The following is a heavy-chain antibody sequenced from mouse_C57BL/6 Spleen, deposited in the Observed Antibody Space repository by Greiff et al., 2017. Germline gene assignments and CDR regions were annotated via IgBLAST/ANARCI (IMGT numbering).Heavy chain of an antibody. D-gene: IGHD2-3*01. Sequence: VQLQQPGAELVKPGASVKLSCKASGYTFTSYWMHWVKQRPGQGLEWIGMIHPNSGSTNYNEKFKSKATLTVDKSSSTAYMQLSSLTSEDSAVYYCARDDGYSRPEFAYWGQGTLVTVSA. CDR3: ARDDGYSRPEFAY. CDR2: IHPNSGST. V-gene: IGHV1-64*01. J-gene: IGHJ3*01. CDR1: GYTFTSYW.